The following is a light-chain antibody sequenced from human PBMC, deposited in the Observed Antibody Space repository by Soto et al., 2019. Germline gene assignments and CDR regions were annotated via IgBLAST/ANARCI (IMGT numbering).Light chain of an antibody. CDR3: QQSNNWPPGIT. Sequence: EIVMTQSPATLSVSLGERATLXXRASQSVNSNLAGYQQKPGQATRLLXXGASTRATGIPARFSGSGSGTEFTLTISSLQSEDFAVYYCQQSNNWPPGITFGQGTRLEIK. CDR2: GAS. CDR1: QSVNSN. J-gene: IGKJ5*01. V-gene: IGKV3-15*01.